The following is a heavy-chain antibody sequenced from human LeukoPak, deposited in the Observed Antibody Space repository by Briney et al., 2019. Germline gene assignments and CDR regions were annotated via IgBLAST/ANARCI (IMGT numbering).Heavy chain of an antibody. CDR3: ARVSSSSHYYMDV. CDR1: GGSISSYY. CDR2: IYYSGST. J-gene: IGHJ6*03. D-gene: IGHD6-6*01. V-gene: IGHV4-59*01. Sequence: SETLSLTCTVSGGSISSYYWSWIRQPPGKGLEWIGYIYYSGSTNYNPSLKSRVTISVDTSKNQFSLKLSSVTAADTAVYYCARVSSSSHYYMDVWGKGTTVTVSS.